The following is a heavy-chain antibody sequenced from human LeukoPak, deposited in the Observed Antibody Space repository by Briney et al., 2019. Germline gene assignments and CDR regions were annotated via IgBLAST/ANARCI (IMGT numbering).Heavy chain of an antibody. J-gene: IGHJ4*02. CDR3: AKDNPIEEVPGLGPGD. CDR1: GFTFSSSG. V-gene: IGHV3-30*02. CDR2: IRYDGSDN. D-gene: IGHD2-2*01. Sequence: HPGGSLRLSCAASGFTFSSSGMHWVRQAPGKGLEWVAFIRYDGSDNFYADSVKGRFTISRDNSKNTLYLQMNSLRTEDTAVYYCAKDNPIEEVPGLGPGDWGQGTLVTVSS.